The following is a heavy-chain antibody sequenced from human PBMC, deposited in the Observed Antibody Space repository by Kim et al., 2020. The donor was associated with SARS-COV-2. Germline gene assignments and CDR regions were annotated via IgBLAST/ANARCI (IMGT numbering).Heavy chain of an antibody. J-gene: IGHJ4*01. Sequence: GGSLRLSCAASGFTFSSYGMHWVRQAPGKGLEWVAVIWYDGSNKYYADSVKGRFTISSDNSKTTMYLQMNSLRAEDTAVYYCSRAFRFGTTLLSVDYWG. CDR2: IWYDGSNK. D-gene: IGHD1-7*01. V-gene: IGHV3-33*01. CDR1: GFTFSSYG. CDR3: SRAFRFGTTLLSVDY.